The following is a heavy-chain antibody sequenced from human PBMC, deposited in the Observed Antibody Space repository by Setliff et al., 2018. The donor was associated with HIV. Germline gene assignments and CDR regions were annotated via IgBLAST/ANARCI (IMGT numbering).Heavy chain of an antibody. Sequence: GASVKVSCKASGGAFSSYALSWVRQAPGQGLEWMGGIIPIFGTANYAQKFQGRVTITTDESTSTAYMELTSLRPEDTAVYYCAKQVSGYFDYWGQGALVTVSS. CDR2: IIPIFGTA. J-gene: IGHJ4*02. V-gene: IGHV1-69*05. D-gene: IGHD3-10*01. CDR3: AKQVSGYFDY. CDR1: GGAFSSYA.